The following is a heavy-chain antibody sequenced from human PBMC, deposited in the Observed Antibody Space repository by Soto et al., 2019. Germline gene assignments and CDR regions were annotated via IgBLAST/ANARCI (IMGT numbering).Heavy chain of an antibody. Sequence: QVQLVQSGAEVKKPGSSVKVSCRASADTFNSYAISWVRQAPGQGLEWMGGIVPFIGTTNYEERLQGRATITADKSTSTVYMELSSLSSEDTAVYYCARGGFSSSWRFDYWGQGTLVTVSS. D-gene: IGHD6-13*01. CDR1: ADTFNSYA. CDR3: ARGGFSSSWRFDY. CDR2: IVPFIGTT. V-gene: IGHV1-69*06. J-gene: IGHJ4*02.